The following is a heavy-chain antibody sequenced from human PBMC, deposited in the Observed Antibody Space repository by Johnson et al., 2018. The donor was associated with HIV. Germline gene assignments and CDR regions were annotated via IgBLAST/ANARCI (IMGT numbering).Heavy chain of an antibody. Sequence: VQLLESGGGLVQPGGSLRLSCAASRFTFSIYAMTWVRQAPGKGLEWVSGISGSGGSTYYADSVKGRFTISRDNSKNTLYLEMNSLRAEDTALYYCARTLNWELGLPDCDAVDIWGQGTMVTVSS. CDR3: ARTLNWELGLPDCDAVDI. J-gene: IGHJ3*02. CDR2: ISGSGGST. V-gene: IGHV3-23*01. D-gene: IGHD1-26*01. CDR1: RFTFSIYA.